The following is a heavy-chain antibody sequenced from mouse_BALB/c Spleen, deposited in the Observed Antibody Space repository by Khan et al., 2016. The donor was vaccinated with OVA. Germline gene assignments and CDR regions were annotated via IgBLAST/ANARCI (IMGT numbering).Heavy chain of an antibody. CDR1: GYSFTGYF. CDR2: INPHIGET. D-gene: IGHD1-1*01. Sequence: VQLQQSGPELVKPGASVKISCKASGYSFTGYFMNWVMQSHGKSLEWIGRINPHIGETFYNQKFKGKATLTVDESSSTAHMELRSLASEDSAVYECARIYGSDFDYWGEGTTLTVSS. J-gene: IGHJ2*01. CDR3: ARIYGSDFDY. V-gene: IGHV1-20*02.